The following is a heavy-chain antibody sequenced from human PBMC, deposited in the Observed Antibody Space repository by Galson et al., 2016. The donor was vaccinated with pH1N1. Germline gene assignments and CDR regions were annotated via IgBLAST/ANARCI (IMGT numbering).Heavy chain of an antibody. J-gene: IGHJ4*02. CDR3: AKLGYCSGDCQSLDPWGYFDY. CDR2: IYPGDSDI. Sequence: QSGAEVKKPGESLKISCKGSGYSFSKSWIAWVRQMPGKGLEWMAIIYPGDSDIRYSPSFQGQVTISADKSIATAYLQWSSLRASDTAMYYCAKLGYCSGDCQSLDPWGYFDYWGQGTLVSVSS. V-gene: IGHV5-51*01. CDR1: GYSFSKSW. D-gene: IGHD2-21*02.